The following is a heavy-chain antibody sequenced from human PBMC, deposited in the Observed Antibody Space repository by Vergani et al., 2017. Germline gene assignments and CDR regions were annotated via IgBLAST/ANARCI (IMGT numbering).Heavy chain of an antibody. CDR2: ISSCGSTI. V-gene: IGHV3-48*03. J-gene: IGHJ6*02. D-gene: IGHD6-13*01. CDR3: AREVYREQLVKSYYGMDV. CDR1: GFPFSSYE. Sequence: EVQLVESGGGLVQPGGSLRLSCAASGFPFSSYEMNWVRQAPGKGLEWVSYISSCGSTIYYADSVKGRFTISRDNAKNSLYLQMNSLRAEDTAVYYCAREVYREQLVKSYYGMDVWGQGTTVTVSS.